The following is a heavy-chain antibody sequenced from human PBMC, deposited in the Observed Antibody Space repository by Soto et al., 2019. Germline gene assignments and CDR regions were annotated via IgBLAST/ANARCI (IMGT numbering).Heavy chain of an antibody. J-gene: IGHJ4*02. D-gene: IGHD3-16*01. CDR1: GTAITSGGSY. CDR3: VTNRGDYDGSFFAH. Sequence: NPSETLSLTCTVSGTAITSGGSYWTWIRQHPGKGLEWIGYIYYSGSTKYNPSLESRVTMSLDTSKNLFSLRLNSVTAADTAVYYCVTNRGDYDGSFFAHWGQGTLVTV. V-gene: IGHV4-31*03. CDR2: IYYSGST.